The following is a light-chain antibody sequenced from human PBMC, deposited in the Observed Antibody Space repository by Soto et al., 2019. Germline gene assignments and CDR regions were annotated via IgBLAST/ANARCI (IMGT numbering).Light chain of an antibody. CDR3: QQLNSYPRT. V-gene: IGKV1-9*01. J-gene: IGKJ1*01. CDR1: QGISSY. Sequence: DIQLTQSPSFLSASVGDRVTITCRASQGISSYLAWYQQNPGKAPKLLIYAASTLQSGLPSRFSGSGSGTEFTLTISSLQPEDFATYYCQQLNSYPRTFGQGTKVEIK. CDR2: AAS.